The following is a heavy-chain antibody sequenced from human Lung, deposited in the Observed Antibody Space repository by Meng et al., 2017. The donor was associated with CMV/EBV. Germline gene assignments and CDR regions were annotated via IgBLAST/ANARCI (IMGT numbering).Heavy chain of an antibody. J-gene: IGHJ6*02. D-gene: IGHD2-15*01. CDR2: ISWNSGSI. CDR1: GFTFDDYA. Sequence: SXKISCAASGFTFDDYAMHWVRQAPGKGLEWVSGISWNSGSIGYADSVKGRFTISRDNAKNSLYLQMNSLRAEDTALYYCAREGYCSGGSCYYYYYGMDVXGQGXTVTVSS. CDR3: AREGYCSGGSCYYYYYGMDV. V-gene: IGHV3-9*01.